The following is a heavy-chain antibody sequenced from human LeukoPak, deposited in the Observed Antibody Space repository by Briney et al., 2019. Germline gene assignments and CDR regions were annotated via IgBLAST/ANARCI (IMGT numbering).Heavy chain of an antibody. CDR2: INPKSGDT. V-gene: IGHV1-2*02. D-gene: IGHD5-18*01. CDR1: GYSFSDFY. CDR3: AGDYSDGYNRRDAFDV. Sequence: ASVKVSCKASGYSFSDFYIHWVRQAPGHGLEWMGWINPKSGDTTYAERFRGRVTMTRDTSFNTVYLELTSLYSDDTAVFYCAGDYSDGYNRRDAFDVWGQGTTLIVSS. J-gene: IGHJ3*01.